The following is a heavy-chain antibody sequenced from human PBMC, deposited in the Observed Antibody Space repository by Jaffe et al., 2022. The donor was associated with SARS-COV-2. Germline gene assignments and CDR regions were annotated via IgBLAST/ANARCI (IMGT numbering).Heavy chain of an antibody. Sequence: EVQLLESGGGLVQPGGSLRLSCAASGFTFSSYAMSWVRQAPGKGLEWVSAISGSGGSTYYADSVKGRFTISRDNSKNTLYLQMNSLRAEDTAVYYCAKDSPSGSYYHYYYYGMDVWGQGTTVTVSS. D-gene: IGHD3-10*01. CDR1: GFTFSSYA. J-gene: IGHJ6*02. CDR2: ISGSGGST. CDR3: AKDSPSGSYYHYYYYGMDV. V-gene: IGHV3-23*01.